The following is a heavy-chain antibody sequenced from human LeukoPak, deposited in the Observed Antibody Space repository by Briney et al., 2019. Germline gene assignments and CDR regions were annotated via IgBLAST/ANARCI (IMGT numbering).Heavy chain of an antibody. J-gene: IGHJ6*03. Sequence: SQTLSLTCTVSGGSISSGDYYWSWIRQPPGKGLEWIGYIYYSGSTYYNPSLKSRGTISVDTSKNQSSLKLSSVTAADTAVYYCARILWNYYYMDVWGKGTTVTVSS. D-gene: IGHD3-3*01. CDR3: ARILWNYYYMDV. V-gene: IGHV4-30-4*08. CDR1: GGSISSGDYY. CDR2: IYYSGST.